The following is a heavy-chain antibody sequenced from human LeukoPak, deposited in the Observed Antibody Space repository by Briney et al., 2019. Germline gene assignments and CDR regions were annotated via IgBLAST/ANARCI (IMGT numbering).Heavy chain of an antibody. D-gene: IGHD2-15*01. CDR2: IRYDGSNK. J-gene: IGHJ4*02. CDR3: AKDRGLYPYYFDY. Sequence: GGSLILSCAASGFTFSSYGMHWVRQAPGKGLEWVAFIRYDGSNKYYADSVKGRFTISRDNSKNTLYLQMNSLRAEDTAVYYCAKDRGLYPYYFDYWGQGTLVTVSS. CDR1: GFTFSSYG. V-gene: IGHV3-30*02.